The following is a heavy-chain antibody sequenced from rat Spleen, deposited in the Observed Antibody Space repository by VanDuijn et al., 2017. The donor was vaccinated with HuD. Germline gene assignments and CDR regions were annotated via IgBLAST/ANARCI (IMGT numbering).Heavy chain of an antibody. CDR3: TTDQRYNYYVMDA. CDR2: ISYDGGST. J-gene: IGHJ4*01. V-gene: IGHV5-20*01. Sequence: EVQLVESGGGLVQPGRSMKLSCAASGFTFSNYGMAWVRQAPKKGLEWVAYISYDGGSTYYRDSVKGRFTISRDNAKSTLYLQMDSLRSEDTATYYCTTDQRYNYYVMDAWGQGASVTVSS. CDR1: GFTFSNYG. D-gene: IGHD1-5*01.